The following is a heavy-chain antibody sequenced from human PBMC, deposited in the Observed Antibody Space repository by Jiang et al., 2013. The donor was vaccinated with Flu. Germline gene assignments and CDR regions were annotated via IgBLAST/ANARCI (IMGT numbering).Heavy chain of an antibody. CDR3: ARDELHGLIDY. Sequence: RLSCTASGFTFSSYVMYWVRQAPGKGLEWAAGMSHDGGKKYYADSVKGRFTISRDNSKNMVYLQMNSLRAEDTALYYCARDELHGLIDYWGQGALVTVSS. V-gene: IGHV3-30*01. CDR1: GFTFSSYV. D-gene: IGHD3-10*01. CDR2: MSHDGGKK. J-gene: IGHJ4*02.